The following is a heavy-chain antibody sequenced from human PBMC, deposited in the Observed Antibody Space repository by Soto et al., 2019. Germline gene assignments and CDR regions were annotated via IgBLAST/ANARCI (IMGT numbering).Heavy chain of an antibody. J-gene: IGHJ6*02. CDR1: GGSISTYH. D-gene: IGHD6-13*01. V-gene: IGHV4-4*07. CDR3: ARGAAAGVDYGMDL. Sequence: PWESLSLPCTFPGGSISTYHWSWIRQPPGKGFGWVGRVYTRGGTHYNPPLQSRVTMSRDTSKEHFFLSLSSAADADTAVYYCARGAAAGVDYGMDLWCQGTTVT. CDR2: VYTRGGT.